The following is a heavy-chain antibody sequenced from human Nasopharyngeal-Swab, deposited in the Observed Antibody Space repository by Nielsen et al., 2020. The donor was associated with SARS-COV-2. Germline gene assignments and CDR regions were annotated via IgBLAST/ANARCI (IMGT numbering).Heavy chain of an antibody. V-gene: IGHV3-74*01. CDR3: TSLTYYYDSSSGG. D-gene: IGHD3-9*01. J-gene: IGHJ4*02. CDR2: VNADGSTT. Sequence: VRQAPGKGLVWVSHVNADGSTTTYADSVKGRFTISRVNAKNTLYLQMDDLRAEDTAVYYCTSLTYYYDSSSGGWGQGTLVTVSS.